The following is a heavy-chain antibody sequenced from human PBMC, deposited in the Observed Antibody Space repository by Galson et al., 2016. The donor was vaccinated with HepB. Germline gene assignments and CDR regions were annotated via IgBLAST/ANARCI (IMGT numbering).Heavy chain of an antibody. Sequence: SLRLSCAASGFSLSSYGMQWVRQAPGKGLEWVAVISYDGSNKYQADSVKGRFTISRDNSKNTVYLQMKSLRAEDTAVYYCAKDVGSWYLLLSHYFDYWGQGTLVTVSS. V-gene: IGHV3-30*18. CDR3: AKDVGSWYLLLSHYFDY. CDR2: ISYDGSNK. D-gene: IGHD2-15*01. CDR1: GFSLSSYG. J-gene: IGHJ4*02.